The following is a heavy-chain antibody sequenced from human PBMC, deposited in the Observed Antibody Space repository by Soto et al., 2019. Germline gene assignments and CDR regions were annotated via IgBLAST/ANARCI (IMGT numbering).Heavy chain of an antibody. V-gene: IGHV4-30-4*01. J-gene: IGHJ5*02. CDR1: GGSISSYY. CDR3: ARGVYDYYDSSGYPMNWFAP. D-gene: IGHD3-22*01. CDR2: IYYSGST. Sequence: SETLSLTCTVSGGSISSYYWSWIRQPPGEGLEWIGYIYYSGSTYYNPSLKSRVTISVDTSKNQFSLKLSSVTAADTAVYYCARGVYDYYDSSGYPMNWFAPWGQGTLVTVSS.